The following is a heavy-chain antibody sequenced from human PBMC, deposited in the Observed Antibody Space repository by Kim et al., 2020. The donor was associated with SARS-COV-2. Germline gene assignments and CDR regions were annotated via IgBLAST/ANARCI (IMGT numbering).Heavy chain of an antibody. CDR3: ARELRLGEALDY. CDR1: GFTFSSYA. J-gene: IGHJ4*02. V-gene: IGHV3-30*04. Sequence: GGSLRLSCAASGFTFSSYAMHWVRQAPGKGLEWVAVISYDGSNKYYADSVKGRFTISRDNSKNTLYLQMNSLRAEDTAVYYCARELRLGEALDYWGQGTLVTVSS. CDR2: ISYDGSNK. D-gene: IGHD3-16*01.